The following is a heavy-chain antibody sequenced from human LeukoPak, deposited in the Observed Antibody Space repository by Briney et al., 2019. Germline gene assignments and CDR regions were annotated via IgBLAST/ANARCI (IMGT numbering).Heavy chain of an antibody. CDR3: ARDICSSTSCNIKYGMDV. J-gene: IGHJ6*02. CDR1: GGTFSSFA. V-gene: IGHV1-69*04. Sequence: EASVKVSCKASGGTFSSFAISWVRQAPGQGLEWMGRIIPILGIANYAQKFQGRVTITADKSTSTAYMELSSLRSEDTAVYYCARDICSSTSCNIKYGMDVWGQGTTVTVSS. D-gene: IGHD2-2*02. CDR2: IIPILGIA.